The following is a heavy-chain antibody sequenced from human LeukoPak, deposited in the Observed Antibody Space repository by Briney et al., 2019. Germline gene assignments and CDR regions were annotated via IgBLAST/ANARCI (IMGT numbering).Heavy chain of an antibody. D-gene: IGHD3-10*01. CDR2: INPSGGST. V-gene: IGHV1-46*01. CDR1: GYTLTSYY. J-gene: IGHJ6*03. Sequence: ASVKVSCKAFGYTLTSYYMHWVRQAPGQGLEWMGIINPSGGSTSYAQKFQGRVTMTRDTSTSTVYMELSSLRSEDTAVYYCARGGGHGSGSYYLSYYYYYYMDVWGKGTTVTISS. CDR3: ARGGGHGSGSYYLSYYYYYYMDV.